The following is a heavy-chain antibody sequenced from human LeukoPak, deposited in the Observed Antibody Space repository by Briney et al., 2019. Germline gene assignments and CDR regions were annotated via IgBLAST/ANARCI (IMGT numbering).Heavy chain of an antibody. Sequence: GGSLRLSWAASGFTFSSYGMHWVRQAPGKGLEWVAFIRYDGSNKYYADSVKGRFTISRDNSKNTLFLQTNSLRGEDTALYYCAKDAPIEKTLGYWGQGTLVTVSS. CDR1: GFTFSSYG. V-gene: IGHV3-30*02. CDR2: IRYDGSNK. D-gene: IGHD3-16*01. J-gene: IGHJ4*02. CDR3: AKDAPIEKTLGY.